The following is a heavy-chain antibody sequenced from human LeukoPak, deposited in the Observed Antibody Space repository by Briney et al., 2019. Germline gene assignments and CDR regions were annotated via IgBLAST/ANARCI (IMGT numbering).Heavy chain of an antibody. CDR2: IYYSGST. CDR3: ARHVSDLGYSSSWLDY. Sequence: SETLSLTCTVSGGSISSSSYYWGWIRQPPGKGLEWIGSIYYSGSTYYNPSLKSRVTISVDTSKNQFSLKLSSVTAADTAVYYCARHVSDLGYSSSWLDYWGQGTLVTVSS. V-gene: IGHV4-39*01. D-gene: IGHD6-13*01. J-gene: IGHJ4*02. CDR1: GGSISSSSYY.